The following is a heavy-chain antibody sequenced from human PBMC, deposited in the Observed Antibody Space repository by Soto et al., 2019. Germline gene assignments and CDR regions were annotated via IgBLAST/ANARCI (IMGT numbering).Heavy chain of an antibody. V-gene: IGHV1-58*01. D-gene: IGHD6-13*01. CDR2: IVVGSGNT. Sequence: SVKVSCKAPGFTFTSSSVQWLRQARGQRLEWIGWIVVGSGNTNYAQKFQERVTITRDMSTSTAYMELSSLRSEDTAVYYCAALDGTGSWYGGVLWGQGTMVTVSS. J-gene: IGHJ3*01. CDR3: AALDGTGSWYGGVL. CDR1: GFTFTSSS.